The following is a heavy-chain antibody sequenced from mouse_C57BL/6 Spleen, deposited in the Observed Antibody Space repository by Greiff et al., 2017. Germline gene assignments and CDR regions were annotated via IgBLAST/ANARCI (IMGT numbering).Heavy chain of an antibody. CDR2: IYPGSGSN. Sequence: VQLQQPGAELVKPGASVKMSCKASGYTFTSYWITWVKRRPGQGLGRIGDIYPGSGSNNYNEKFKSKATLTVDTSSSTAYMQLSSLTSEDSAVDYCARRAYYGYPAWFAYWGQGTLVTVSA. CDR3: ARRAYYGYPAWFAY. D-gene: IGHD2-9*01. J-gene: IGHJ3*01. V-gene: IGHV1-55*01. CDR1: GYTFTSYW.